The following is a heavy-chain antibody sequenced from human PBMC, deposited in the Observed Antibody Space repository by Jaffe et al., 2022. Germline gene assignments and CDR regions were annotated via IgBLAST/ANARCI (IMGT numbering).Heavy chain of an antibody. V-gene: IGHV4-38-2*01. CDR2: IYHSGST. Sequence: QVQLQESGPGLVKPSETLSLTCAVSGYSISSGYYWGWIRQPPGKGLEWIGSIYHSGSTYYNPSLKSRVTISVDTSKNQFSLKLSSVTAADTAVYYCARIYSSIPGYYYYYMDVWGKGTTVTVSS. D-gene: IGHD6-13*01. CDR1: GYSISSGYY. J-gene: IGHJ6*03. CDR3: ARIYSSIPGYYYYYMDV.